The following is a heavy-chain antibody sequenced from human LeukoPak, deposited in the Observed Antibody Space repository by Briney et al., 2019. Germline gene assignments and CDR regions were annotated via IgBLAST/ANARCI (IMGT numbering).Heavy chain of an antibody. CDR3: ARGTHAIAAAGPFDY. D-gene: IGHD6-13*01. CDR1: GGSFSGYY. V-gene: IGHV4-34*01. CDR2: INHSGST. Sequence: SETLSLTCAVYGGSFSGYYWSWIRQPPGKGLEWIGEINHSGSTNYNPSLKSRVTISVDTSKNQSSLKLSSVTAADTAVYYCARGTHAIAAAGPFDYWGQGTLVTVSS. J-gene: IGHJ4*02.